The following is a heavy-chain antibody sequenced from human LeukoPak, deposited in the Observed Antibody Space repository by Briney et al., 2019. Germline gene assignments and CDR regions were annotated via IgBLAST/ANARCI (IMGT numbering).Heavy chain of an antibody. Sequence: GGSLRLSCAASGFTFSSYAMSWVRQAPGKGLEWVSAISGSGGSTYYADSVKGRFTISRDNSKNTLYLQMNSLRAEDTAVYYCAKVVGGYSYAIPTRLDYYYYYYMDVWGKGTTVTVSS. V-gene: IGHV3-23*01. J-gene: IGHJ6*03. CDR2: ISGSGGST. D-gene: IGHD5-18*01. CDR1: GFTFSSYA. CDR3: AKVVGGYSYAIPTRLDYYYYYYMDV.